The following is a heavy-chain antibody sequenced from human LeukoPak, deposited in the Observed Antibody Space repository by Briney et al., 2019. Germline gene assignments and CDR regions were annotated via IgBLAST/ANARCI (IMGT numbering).Heavy chain of an antibody. D-gene: IGHD2-2*02. Sequence: GGSLRLSCAASGFTFSSYSMNWVRQAPGKGLEWVSYISSSSSTIYYADSVKGRFTISRDNAKNSLYLQMNSLRAEDTAVYYCAIPDVVVPAAIENYYYMDVWGKGTTVTVSS. CDR1: GFTFSSYS. V-gene: IGHV3-48*01. CDR3: AIPDVVVPAAIENYYYMDV. CDR2: ISSSSSTI. J-gene: IGHJ6*03.